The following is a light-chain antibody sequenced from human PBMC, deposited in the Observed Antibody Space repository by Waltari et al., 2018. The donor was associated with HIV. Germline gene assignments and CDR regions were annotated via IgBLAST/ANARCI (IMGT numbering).Light chain of an antibody. CDR2: EVN. J-gene: IGLJ2*01. CDR3: CSYAGSSTYVL. CDR1: SRAVGNYNL. Sequence: QSALTQPASVSGSPGQSITISCTGTSRAVGNYNLVSSYQQPPGQAPKLIIYEVNKRPSGVSNRFSGSKSGNTASLTISGLQAEDEADYYCCSYAGSSTYVLFGGGTQLTVL. V-gene: IGLV2-23*02.